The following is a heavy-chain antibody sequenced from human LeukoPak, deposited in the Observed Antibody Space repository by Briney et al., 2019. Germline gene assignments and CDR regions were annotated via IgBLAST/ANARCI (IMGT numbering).Heavy chain of an antibody. Sequence: SETLSLTCTVSGGSISSYYWSWIRQPPGKGLEWIGYIYYSGSTNYNPSLKSRVTISVDTSKNQFSLKLGSVTAADTAVYSCARRPYGGNSDFQHWGQGTLVIVSS. CDR2: IYYSGST. CDR1: GGSISSYY. V-gene: IGHV4-59*08. CDR3: ARRPYGGNSDFQH. J-gene: IGHJ1*01. D-gene: IGHD4-23*01.